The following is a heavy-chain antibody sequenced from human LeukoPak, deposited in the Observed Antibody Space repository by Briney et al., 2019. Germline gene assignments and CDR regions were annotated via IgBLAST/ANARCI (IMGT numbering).Heavy chain of an antibody. CDR2: THYSGST. CDR1: GGSISKSSYY. D-gene: IGHD6-19*01. J-gene: IGHJ2*01. Sequence: SETLSLTCTVSGGSISKSSYYWGWIRQPPGKGLEWIGSTHYSGSTYYNPSLKSRVTIFVDTSKSQFSLNLSSVTAADTAVCYCARRGWGSGWLGQDTSWYFDLWGRGTPATVSS. CDR3: ARRGWGSGWLGQDTSWYFDL. V-gene: IGHV4-39*01.